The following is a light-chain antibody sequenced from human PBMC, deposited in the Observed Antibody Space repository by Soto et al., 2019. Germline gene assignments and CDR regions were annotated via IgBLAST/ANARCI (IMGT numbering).Light chain of an antibody. CDR1: QSVSSSS. V-gene: IGKV3-20*01. CDR3: NQYHSSFT. J-gene: IGKJ4*01. CDR2: GAS. Sequence: EIVLTQSPGTLSLSPGEGATLSCRASQSVSSSSLTWYQQKRGQAPRLLIYGASTRATGIPGRFSGSGSGTDFTLTISRLEPEDFAVYYCNQYHSSFTFGGGTKVEIK.